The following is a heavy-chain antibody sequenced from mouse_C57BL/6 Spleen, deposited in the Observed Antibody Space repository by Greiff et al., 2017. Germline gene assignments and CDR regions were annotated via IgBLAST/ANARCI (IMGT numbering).Heavy chain of an antibody. V-gene: IGHV1-42*01. CDR1: GYSFTGYY. CDR2: INPSTGGT. CDR3: ARGGIYYGNYVSSYYAMDY. J-gene: IGHJ4*01. Sequence: VQLQQSGPELVKPGASVKISCKASGYSFTGYYMNWVKQSPEKSLEWIGEINPSTGGTTYNQKFKAKDTLTVDKSSSTAYMQLKSLTSEDSAVYYCARGGIYYGNYVSSYYAMDYWGQGTSVTVSS. D-gene: IGHD2-1*01.